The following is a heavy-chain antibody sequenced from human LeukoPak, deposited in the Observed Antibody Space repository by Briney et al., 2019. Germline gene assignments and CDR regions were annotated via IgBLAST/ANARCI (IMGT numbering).Heavy chain of an antibody. CDR1: GFIFSSYA. CDR3: ARDPLTGSTYTTAWGY. V-gene: IGHV3-48*04. CDR2: SSSTGNII. J-gene: IGHJ4*02. D-gene: IGHD2-2*01. Sequence: PGGSLRLSCAASGFIFSSYAMSWVRQAPGKGLEWVSYSSSTGNIIFYADSVKGRFTISRDNAKNSLYLQMNSLRAEDTAVYYCARDPLTGSTYTTAWGYWGQGTLVTVSS.